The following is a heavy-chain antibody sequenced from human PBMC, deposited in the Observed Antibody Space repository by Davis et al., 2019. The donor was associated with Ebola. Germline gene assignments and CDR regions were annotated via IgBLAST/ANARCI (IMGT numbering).Heavy chain of an antibody. V-gene: IGHV3-73*01. D-gene: IGHD1-26*01. CDR2: IRSKANSYAT. J-gene: IGHJ4*02. Sequence: GESLKISCAASGFTFSGSAMHWVRQASGKGLEWVGRIRSKANSYATAYAASVKGRFTISRDDSKNTAYLQMNSLKTEDTAVYYCARGGSSGSYAYFDYWGQGTLVTVSS. CDR1: GFTFSGSA. CDR3: ARGGSSGSYAYFDY.